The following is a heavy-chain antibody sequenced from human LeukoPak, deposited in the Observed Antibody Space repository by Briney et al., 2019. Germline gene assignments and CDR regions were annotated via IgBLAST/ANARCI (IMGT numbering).Heavy chain of an antibody. D-gene: IGHD3-16*01. CDR2: IYRGGNT. Sequence: PGGCLRLACAASGFTVSINYMSWVRQAPRKGLGWVSVIYRGGNTYYADSVKGRFTISRDNSKNTVYLQMNSLRAEDTAVYYCARGENSSYDYWGQGTLVTVSS. V-gene: IGHV3-53*01. J-gene: IGHJ4*02. CDR1: GFTVSINY. CDR3: ARGENSSYDY.